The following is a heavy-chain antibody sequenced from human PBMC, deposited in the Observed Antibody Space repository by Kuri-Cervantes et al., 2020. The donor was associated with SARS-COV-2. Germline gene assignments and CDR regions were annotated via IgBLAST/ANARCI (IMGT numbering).Heavy chain of an antibody. Sequence: GGSLRLSCVASGFTFSSYWMHWVRQAPGKGLVWVSRLTNDGSDAIFADSVKGRFTISRDNAKNMLYLYMNSLRADDTAVCYCARDSMTTRDFDYWGQGTLVTVSS. CDR2: LTNDGSDA. J-gene: IGHJ4*02. V-gene: IGHV3-74*01. D-gene: IGHD4-11*01. CDR3: ARDSMTTRDFDY. CDR1: GFTFSSYW.